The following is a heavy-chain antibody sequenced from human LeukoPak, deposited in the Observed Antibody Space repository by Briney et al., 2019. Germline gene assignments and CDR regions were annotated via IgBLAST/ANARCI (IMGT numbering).Heavy chain of an antibody. Sequence: GGPLRLSCAASGFTFSSYSMNWVRQAPGKGLEWVSSISSSSSYIYYADSVKGRFTISRDNAKNSLYLQMNSLRAEDTAVYYCARPVRGVNYYGMDVWGKGTTVTVSS. J-gene: IGHJ6*04. D-gene: IGHD3-10*01. CDR3: ARPVRGVNYYGMDV. CDR2: ISSSSSYI. V-gene: IGHV3-21*01. CDR1: GFTFSSYS.